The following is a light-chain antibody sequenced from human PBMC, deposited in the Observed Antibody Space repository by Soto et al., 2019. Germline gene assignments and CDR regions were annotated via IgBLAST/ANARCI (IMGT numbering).Light chain of an antibody. CDR1: QSVSSN. CDR2: GAS. J-gene: IGKJ1*01. V-gene: IGKV3-15*01. Sequence: EIVMTQSPATLSLSPGERATLSCWASQSVSSNLAWYQQKPGQAPRLLIYGASTRATGIPARFSGSGSGTEFTLTISSLQSEDFAVYYCQQYNNWPRTFGQWTKVDIK. CDR3: QQYNNWPRT.